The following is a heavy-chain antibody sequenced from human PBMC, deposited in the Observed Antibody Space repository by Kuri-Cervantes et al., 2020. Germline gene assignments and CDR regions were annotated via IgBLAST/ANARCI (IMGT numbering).Heavy chain of an antibody. CDR1: GYTFTNYD. J-gene: IGHJ5*02. CDR2: IIPILGIA. V-gene: IGHV1-69*04. CDR3: ARVSLGFLRGWFDP. Sequence: SVKVSCKASGYTFTNYDINWVRQATGQRLEWMGRIIPILGIANYAQKFQGRVTITADKSTSTAYMELSSLRSEDTAVYYCARVSLGFLRGWFDPWGQGTLVTVSS. D-gene: IGHD3-10*01.